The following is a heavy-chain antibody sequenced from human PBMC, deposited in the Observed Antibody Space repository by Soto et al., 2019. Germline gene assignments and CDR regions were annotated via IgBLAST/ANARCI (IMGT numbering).Heavy chain of an antibody. J-gene: IGHJ4*02. V-gene: IGHV3-64*02. CDR2: ISSNGGST. Sequence: GGSLRLSCAASGFTFSSYPMHWVRQAPGKGLEYVSAISSNGGSTYYADSVKGRFTISRDNSKNTLYLQMGSLRAEDMAVYYCAREGPEGSDPLGPGYFDYWGQGTLVTVSS. D-gene: IGHD3-16*02. CDR3: AREGPEGSDPLGPGYFDY. CDR1: GFTFSSYP.